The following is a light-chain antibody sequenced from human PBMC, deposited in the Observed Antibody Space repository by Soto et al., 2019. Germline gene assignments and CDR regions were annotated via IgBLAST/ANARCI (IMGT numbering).Light chain of an antibody. J-gene: IGKJ5*01. V-gene: IGKV3-15*01. CDR2: GAS. Sequence: EIVMTQSPATLSVSPWERATLSCRASQSVSSNLAWYQQKPGQAPRLLIYGASTRATGIPARFSGSGSGTEFTLTISSLQSEDFAVYYCQQRSNWQITFGQGTRLEI. CDR1: QSVSSN. CDR3: QQRSNWQIT.